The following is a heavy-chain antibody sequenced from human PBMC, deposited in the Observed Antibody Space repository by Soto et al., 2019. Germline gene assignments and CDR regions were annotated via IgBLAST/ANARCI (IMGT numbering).Heavy chain of an antibody. CDR2: IYFSGST. J-gene: IGHJ4*02. CDR1: GGSISSGNFY. V-gene: IGHV4-30-4*01. CDR3: AHDSHGGNTYFDL. Sequence: VQLQESGPGLVRPSETLSLNCTVSGGSISSGNFYWSWIRQPPGKGLEGIGYIYFSGSTSYSPSLKSRLTISLNTSNNQFSLKLTSVTAAATAVYYCAHDSHGGNTYFDLWGQGVLVTVSS. D-gene: IGHD1-26*01.